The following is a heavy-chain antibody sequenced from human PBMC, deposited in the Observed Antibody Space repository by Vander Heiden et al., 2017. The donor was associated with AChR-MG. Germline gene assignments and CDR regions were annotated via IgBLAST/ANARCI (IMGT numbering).Heavy chain of an antibody. CDR2: ISSSSSYI. J-gene: IGHJ3*02. V-gene: IGHV3-21*01. CDR3: ARDKTREKADAFDI. CDR1: FSSYS. D-gene: IGHD1-26*01. Sequence: FSSYSMNWVRQAPGKGLEWVSSISSSSSYIYYADSVKGRFTISRDNAKNSLYLQMNSLRAEDTAVYYCARDKTREKADAFDIWGQGTMVTVSS.